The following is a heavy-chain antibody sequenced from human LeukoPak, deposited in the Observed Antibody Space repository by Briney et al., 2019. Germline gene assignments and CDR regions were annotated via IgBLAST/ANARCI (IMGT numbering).Heavy chain of an antibody. Sequence: SETLSLTCTVSGGSISSYYWSWIRQPPGKGLEWIGYIYSSGSTQYNPSLKSRVTISVDTSKNQFSLKLSSVTAADTAVYFCARYSCTSGTCYYFDDWGQGILVTVSS. V-gene: IGHV4-59*01. J-gene: IGHJ4*02. CDR2: IYSSGST. CDR1: GGSISSYY. CDR3: ARYSCTSGTCYYFDD. D-gene: IGHD2-15*01.